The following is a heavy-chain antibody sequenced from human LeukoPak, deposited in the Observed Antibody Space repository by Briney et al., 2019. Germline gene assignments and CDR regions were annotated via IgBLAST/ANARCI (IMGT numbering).Heavy chain of an antibody. CDR1: GFTFSSYW. D-gene: IGHD4-17*01. CDR2: ITNSGSTT. V-gene: IGHV3-48*04. Sequence: PGGSLRLSCAASGFTFSSYWMSWVRQAPGKGLEWISYITNSGSTTFYADSVKGRFSISRDNANNSLFLQMNSLRAEDTAVYYCTRDVRLRHKYYYMDVWGKGTTVTVSS. J-gene: IGHJ6*03. CDR3: TRDVRLRHKYYYMDV.